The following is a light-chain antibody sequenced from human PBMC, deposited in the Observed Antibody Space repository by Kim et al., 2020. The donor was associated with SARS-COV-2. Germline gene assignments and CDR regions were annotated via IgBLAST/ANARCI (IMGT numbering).Light chain of an antibody. Sequence: DFQMTQSPSSLSASIGDRVTITCRASRAISKYLAWYQQKPGKAPKLLIHGASTLQSGVPSRFSGSGFGTDFTLTISSLQPEDVATYYCQRYNGAPWTFGQGTKVDIK. CDR3: QRYNGAPWT. CDR1: RAISKY. J-gene: IGKJ1*01. V-gene: IGKV1-27*01. CDR2: GAS.